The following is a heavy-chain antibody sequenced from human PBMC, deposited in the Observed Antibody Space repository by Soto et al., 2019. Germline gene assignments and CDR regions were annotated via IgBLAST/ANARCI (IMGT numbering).Heavy chain of an antibody. V-gene: IGHV1-18*01. J-gene: IGHJ4*02. CDR3: VRDRWGTTVGFEAGDWLAA. Sequence: QVQLVQSGAEVKKPGASVKVSCKASGYTFTSYGISWVRQAPGQGLEWMGWISAYNGNTNYAQKLQGCVTMTTDTATSTAYMEPRSLRSDETGEYYCVRDRWGTTVGFEAGDWLAAGGQGTLVTVSS. CDR1: GYTFTSYG. D-gene: IGHD1-1*01. CDR2: ISAYNGNT.